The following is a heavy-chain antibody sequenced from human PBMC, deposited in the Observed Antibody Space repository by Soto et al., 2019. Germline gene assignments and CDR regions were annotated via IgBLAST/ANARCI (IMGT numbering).Heavy chain of an antibody. CDR3: ARQRSSVTRYNWFDP. D-gene: IGHD1-1*01. CDR2: IFSNDEK. J-gene: IGHJ5*02. Sequence: QVTLKESGPVLVKPTEPLTLTCTVSVFSLSNARMGVSWIRQPPGKALEWLAHIFSNDEKSYSTSRKSRLTISKDTSKSQVVLTMTNMDPVDTAPYYCARQRSSVTRYNWFDPWGQGPLVTVSS. CDR1: VFSLSNARMG. V-gene: IGHV2-26*01.